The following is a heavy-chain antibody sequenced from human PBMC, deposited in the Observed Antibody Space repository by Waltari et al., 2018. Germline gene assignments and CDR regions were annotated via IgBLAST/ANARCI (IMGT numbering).Heavy chain of an antibody. CDR2: IIGSGRNT. Sequence: EVQLLESGGGLVQPGGSLRLSCIVSGFTFSDYAMSWVRQAPGKGLEGFASIIGSGRNTNHADSVRGRFTISRDNSETTVSLQMNTLRAEDTAIYYCAKGRNYYGLGSFDSWGQGSLVTVSS. CDR1: GFTFSDYA. CDR3: AKGRNYYGLGSFDS. J-gene: IGHJ4*02. D-gene: IGHD3-10*01. V-gene: IGHV3-23*01.